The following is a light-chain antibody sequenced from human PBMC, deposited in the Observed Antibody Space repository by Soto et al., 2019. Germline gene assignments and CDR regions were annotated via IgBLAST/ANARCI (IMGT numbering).Light chain of an antibody. J-gene: IGKJ4*01. V-gene: IGKV3-11*01. CDR1: QSISKY. Sequence: VLTQSPATLSLSPGEGASLSCRASQSISKYLAWYQQKPGQAPRLLIYDATNRATGIPARFSGSGYGTDFTLTISSLEPEDSAVYFCQERSHWPSLTFGGGTKVEI. CDR3: QERSHWPSLT. CDR2: DAT.